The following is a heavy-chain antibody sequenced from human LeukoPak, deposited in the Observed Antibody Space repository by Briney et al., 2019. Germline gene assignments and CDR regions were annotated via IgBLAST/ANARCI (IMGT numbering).Heavy chain of an antibody. V-gene: IGHV3-66*01. J-gene: IGHJ5*02. CDR1: GFTVNSYY. CDR2: IYTGGAS. CDR3: ARDMYYYDSSGPRWFDP. Sequence: GGSLRLSCAASGFTVNSYYMTWVRQAPGKGLEWVSIIYTGGASYYADSVKGRFTISRDNSKNTVYLQMNSLRVEDTAVYYCARDMYYYDSSGPRWFDPWGQGTLVTVSS. D-gene: IGHD3-22*01.